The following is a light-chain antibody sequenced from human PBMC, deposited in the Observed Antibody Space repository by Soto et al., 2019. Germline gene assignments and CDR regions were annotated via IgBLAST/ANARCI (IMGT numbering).Light chain of an antibody. CDR1: QSIRTY. CDR2: AAS. V-gene: IGKV1-39*01. J-gene: IGKJ4*01. CDR3: QQSYSSPQET. Sequence: DIQMTQSPSSLSASVVDRITITCRASQSIRTYLNWYQQRPGKAPNLLIYAASSLHTDVPSRFSGSGSGTDFTLTISSLQPEDFATYYCQQSYSSPQETFGGGTKV.